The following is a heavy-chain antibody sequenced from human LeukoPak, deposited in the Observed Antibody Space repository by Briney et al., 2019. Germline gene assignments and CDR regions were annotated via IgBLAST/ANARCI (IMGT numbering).Heavy chain of an antibody. CDR3: ARAFLEAYCGGDCYSTFDY. Sequence: SQTLSLTCAISGDSVSSNSAAWNWIRQSPSRGLEWLGRTYYRSKWHNDYAVSVKSRITINPDTSKNQFSLQLNSVTPEDTAVYYCARAFLEAYCGGDCYSTFDYWGQGTLVTVSS. CDR2: TYYRSKWHN. V-gene: IGHV6-1*01. CDR1: GDSVSSNSAA. J-gene: IGHJ4*02. D-gene: IGHD2-21*02.